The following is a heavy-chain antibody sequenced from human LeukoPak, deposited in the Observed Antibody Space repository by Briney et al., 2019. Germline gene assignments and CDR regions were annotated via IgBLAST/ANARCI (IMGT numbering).Heavy chain of an antibody. V-gene: IGHV5-51*01. D-gene: IGHD3-16*01. CDR3: ARAVLITFGGVTPGY. Sequence: GESLKISCKTSGYNFDIYWIAWVRQMPGKGLECMGIIFPGDSDTRYSPSFQGQVTISADASISTAYMELSRLRSDDTAVYYCARAVLITFGGVTPGYWGQGTLVTVSS. CDR1: GYNFDIYW. J-gene: IGHJ4*02. CDR2: IFPGDSDT.